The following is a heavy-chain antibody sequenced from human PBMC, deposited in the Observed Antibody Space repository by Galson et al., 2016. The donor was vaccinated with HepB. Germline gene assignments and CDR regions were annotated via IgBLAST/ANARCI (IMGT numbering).Heavy chain of an antibody. J-gene: IGHJ5*01. CDR1: GGPFRPAC. Sequence: SVKVSFKASGGPFRPACLSWVRQAPGQGLEWMGGIVPMFGATNYAQKFQDRVTITADESTNTAYMELSSLRSEDTAIYYCAREGCAGDCPKWFDPWGQGTLVTVSS. D-gene: IGHD2-21*02. CDR3: AREGCAGDCPKWFDP. V-gene: IGHV1-69*13. CDR2: IVPMFGAT.